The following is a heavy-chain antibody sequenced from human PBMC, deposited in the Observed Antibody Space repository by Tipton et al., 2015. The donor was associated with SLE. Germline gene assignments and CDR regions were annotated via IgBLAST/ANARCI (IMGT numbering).Heavy chain of an antibody. J-gene: IGHJ3*02. D-gene: IGHD3-10*01. CDR3: TRAYYFDSESYYRDAFDI. V-gene: IGHV3-48*03. Sequence: SLRLSCAASGFTFSSYEMNWVRQAPGKGLEWVSYISGGGGTIHYADSVKGRFTISRDNAKNSLYLQMISLKTEDTAVYFCTRAYYFDSESYYRDAFDIWGQGTMVTVSS. CDR1: GFTFSSYE. CDR2: ISGGGGTI.